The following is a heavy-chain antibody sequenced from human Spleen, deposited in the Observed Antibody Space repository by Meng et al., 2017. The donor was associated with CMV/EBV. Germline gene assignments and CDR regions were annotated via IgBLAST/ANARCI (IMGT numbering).Heavy chain of an antibody. J-gene: IGHJ6*02. V-gene: IGHV3-74*01. D-gene: IGHD6-19*01. CDR2: ISSDGSST. CDR1: GFTFSSYW. CDR3: ARETCASGWLCDHYFGLDA. Sequence: GGSLRLSCAASGFTFSSYWMHWVRQDPGKGLVWVSRISSDGSSTSYADSVKGRFTSSRDNAKNSLYLQMNSLRVEDTAIYYCARETCASGWLCDHYFGLDAWGQGTTVTVSS.